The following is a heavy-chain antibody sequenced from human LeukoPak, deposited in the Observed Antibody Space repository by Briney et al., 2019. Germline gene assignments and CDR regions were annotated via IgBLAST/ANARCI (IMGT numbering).Heavy chain of an antibody. D-gene: IGHD1-14*01. V-gene: IGHV3-53*01. Sequence: GGSLRLSCAASGFTFSNAWMSWVRQAPGKGLEWVSAIYTDGSIHYVDSVKGRFTISRDNSKNTVYLQMNSLRAEDTAVYYCAREIPESCYFDLWGRGTLVTVSS. CDR1: GFTFSNAW. CDR2: IYTDGSI. CDR3: AREIPESCYFDL. J-gene: IGHJ2*01.